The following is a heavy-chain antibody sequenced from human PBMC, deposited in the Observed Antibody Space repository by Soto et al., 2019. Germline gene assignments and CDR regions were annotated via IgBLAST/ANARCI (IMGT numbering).Heavy chain of an antibody. CDR3: ARHKTTMLTVVSAFDP. J-gene: IGHJ5*02. Sequence: KTSETLSLTCTVSGGSISSYYWSWIRQPAGKGLEWIGRIYTSGSTNYNPSLKSRVTMSVDTSKNQFSLKLSSVNAADTAVYYCARHKTTMLTVVSAFDPWGQGTRVTVSS. V-gene: IGHV4-4*07. D-gene: IGHD3-22*01. CDR1: GGSISSYY. CDR2: IYTSGST.